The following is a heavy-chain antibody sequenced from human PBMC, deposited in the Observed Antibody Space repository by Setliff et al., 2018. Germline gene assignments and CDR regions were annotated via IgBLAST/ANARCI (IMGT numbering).Heavy chain of an antibody. V-gene: IGHV1-2*02. D-gene: IGHD6-13*01. CDR1: GYSFTDYY. Sequence: ASVKVSCKASGYSFTDYYMHWVRQVPGRGLEWMGCINPKSGVTKYAQKFQGRLTITADQSTTTAYMELSSLRSEDTAVYYCARPALYSSSTYYYYYYMDVWGKGTTVTVSS. CDR2: INPKSGVT. J-gene: IGHJ6*03. CDR3: ARPALYSSSTYYYYYYMDV.